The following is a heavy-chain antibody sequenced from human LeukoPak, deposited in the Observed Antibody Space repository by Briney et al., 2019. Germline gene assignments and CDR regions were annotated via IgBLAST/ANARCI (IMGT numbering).Heavy chain of an antibody. D-gene: IGHD2-2*02. Sequence: GGSLRLSCAASGFTFSSYSMNWVRQAPGKGLEWVSSISSSSYIYYADSVKGRFTISRDNAKNSLYLQMNSLRAEDTAVYYCAGGYCSSTSCYTPRGDYWGQGTLVTVSS. J-gene: IGHJ4*02. CDR2: ISSSSYI. V-gene: IGHV3-21*01. CDR1: GFTFSSYS. CDR3: AGGYCSSTSCYTPRGDY.